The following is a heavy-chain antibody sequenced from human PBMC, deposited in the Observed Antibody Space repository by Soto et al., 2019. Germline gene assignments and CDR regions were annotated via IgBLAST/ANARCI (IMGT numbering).Heavy chain of an antibody. CDR1: GGRVSNNSAA. J-gene: IGHJ5*02. V-gene: IGHV6-1*01. CDR2: TYYRSKWFN. D-gene: IGHD3-3*02. Sequence: SPTLSLTCAFAGGRVSNNSAAWNWIRQSPSRGLEWLGRTYYRSKWFNNYALSVKGRITINPDKSKNQFLLQLNSVTPEDTAVDSCPRQGPLAPSIFPNCFDPWGQGTLGIVSS. CDR3: PRQGPLAPSIFPNCFDP.